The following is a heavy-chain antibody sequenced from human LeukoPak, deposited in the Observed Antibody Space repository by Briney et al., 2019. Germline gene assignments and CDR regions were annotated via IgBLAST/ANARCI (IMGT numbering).Heavy chain of an antibody. CDR1: GGSISSGGYS. Sequence: SQTLSLTCAVSGGSISSGGYSWSWIRQPPGKGQEWIGYIYHSGSTYYNPSLKSRVTISVDRSKNQFSLKLSSVTAADTAVYYCARGTVTENYYYYYGMDVWGQGTTVTVSS. J-gene: IGHJ6*02. D-gene: IGHD4-17*01. CDR2: IYHSGST. V-gene: IGHV4-30-2*01. CDR3: ARGTVTENYYYYYGMDV.